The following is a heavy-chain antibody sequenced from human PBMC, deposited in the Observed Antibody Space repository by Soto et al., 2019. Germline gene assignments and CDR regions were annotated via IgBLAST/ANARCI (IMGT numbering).Heavy chain of an antibody. J-gene: IGHJ3*01. CDR3: ARGYINSGLRGFDL. Sequence: VHLVESGGGLVKPGGSLRLSCEVSGFTLSDHYMEWIRLAPGKGLEWISHISPTGFAIYYADSVKGRFTISRDKSTNSLSLQMTSLRADDTAMYYCARGYINSGLRGFDLWGQGTMVIVSS. V-gene: IGHV3-11*01. D-gene: IGHD5-12*01. CDR2: ISPTGFAI. CDR1: GFTLSDHY.